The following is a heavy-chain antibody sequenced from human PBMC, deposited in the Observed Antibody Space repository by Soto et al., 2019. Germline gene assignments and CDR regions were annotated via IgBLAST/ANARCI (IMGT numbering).Heavy chain of an antibody. CDR2: INHSGST. CDR3: ARGNQYYYGSGSYYNNWFDP. CDR1: GGSFSCYY. Sequence: SETLSLTCAVYGGSFSCYYWSWIRQPPGKGLEWIGEINHSGSTNYNPSLKSRVTISVDTSKNQFSLKLSSVTAADTAVYYCARGNQYYYGSGSYYNNWFDPWGQGTLVTVS. V-gene: IGHV4-34*01. D-gene: IGHD3-10*01. J-gene: IGHJ5*02.